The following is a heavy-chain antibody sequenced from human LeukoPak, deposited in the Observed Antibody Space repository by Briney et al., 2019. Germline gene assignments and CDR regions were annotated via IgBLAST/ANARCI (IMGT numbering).Heavy chain of an antibody. CDR1: GFTFSSYS. J-gene: IGHJ4*02. V-gene: IGHV3-48*04. Sequence: PGGSLRLSCTASGFTFSSYSMNWVRQAPGKGLEWVSYISSSSSTIYYADSVKGRFTISRDNAKNSLYLQMNSLRAEDTAVYYCARDRPPSDFWSGQLLDYWGQGTLVTVSS. CDR2: ISSSSSTI. D-gene: IGHD3-3*01. CDR3: ARDRPPSDFWSGQLLDY.